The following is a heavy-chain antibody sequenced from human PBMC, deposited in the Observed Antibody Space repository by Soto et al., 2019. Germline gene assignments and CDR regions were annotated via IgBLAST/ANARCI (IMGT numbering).Heavy chain of an antibody. J-gene: IGHJ4*02. CDR2: FIPIFGTA. CDR1: GGTFSSYA. V-gene: IGHV1-69*13. CDR3: AKSAPMDAGDKYYYDF. Sequence: SVKVSCKASGGTFSSYAISWVRQAPGQGLEWMGGFIPIFGTANYAQKFQGRVTITADESTSTAYMELSSLRSEDTAVYYCAKSAPMDAGDKYYYDFWGQGALVTVSS. D-gene: IGHD4-17*01.